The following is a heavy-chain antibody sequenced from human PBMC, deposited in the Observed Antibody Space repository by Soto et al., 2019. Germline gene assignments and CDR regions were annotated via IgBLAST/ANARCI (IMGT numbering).Heavy chain of an antibody. D-gene: IGHD6-19*01. CDR2: INHSGST. CDR3: TRTRTTGWFSPVDS. J-gene: IGHJ4*02. V-gene: IGHV4-34*01. Sequence: SETLSLTCAVYGGSFSGYYWSWVRQPPGKGLEWIGEINHSGSTNYNPSLKSRVTISVDTSKNQFSLKLSSVTAADTAVYYGTRTRTTGWFSPVDSWGQRLPVTGSS. CDR1: GGSFSGYY.